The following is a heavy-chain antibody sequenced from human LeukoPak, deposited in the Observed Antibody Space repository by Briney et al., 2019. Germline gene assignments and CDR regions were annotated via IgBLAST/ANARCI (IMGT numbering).Heavy chain of an antibody. V-gene: IGHV3-21*01. Sequence: GGSLRLSCAASGFTFSSYSMNWVRQAPGKGLEWVSSISSSSSYIYYADSVKGRFTISRDNAKNSLYLQMNSLRAEDTAVYYCARDAKLGRYFDWLLHPIDYWGQGTLVTVSS. CDR1: GFTFSSYS. CDR2: ISSSSSYI. D-gene: IGHD3-9*01. CDR3: ARDAKLGRYFDWLLHPIDY. J-gene: IGHJ4*02.